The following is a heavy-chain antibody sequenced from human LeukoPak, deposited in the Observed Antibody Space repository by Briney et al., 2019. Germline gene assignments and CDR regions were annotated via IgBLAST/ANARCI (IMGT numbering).Heavy chain of an antibody. Sequence: SVKVSCKASGGTFSSYAISWVRQAPGQGLEWMGGIIPIFGTANYAQKFQGRVTITADESTSTAYMELSSLRSEDTAVYCCARDRTGIAVAGTDFDYWGQGTLVTVSS. CDR1: GGTFSSYA. CDR2: IIPIFGTA. CDR3: ARDRTGIAVAGTDFDY. V-gene: IGHV1-69*01. D-gene: IGHD6-19*01. J-gene: IGHJ4*02.